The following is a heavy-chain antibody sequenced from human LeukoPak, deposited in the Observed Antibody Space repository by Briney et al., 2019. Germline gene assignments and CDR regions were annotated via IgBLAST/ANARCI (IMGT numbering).Heavy chain of an antibody. CDR1: GFTFSSYG. Sequence: GGSLRLSCAASGFTFSSYGMHWVRQAPGKGLEGVAFIRYDGSNKYYADSVKGRFTISRDNSKNTLYLQMNSLRAEDTAVYYCAKDSVRTTVTTPLDYWGQGTLVTVSS. CDR3: AKDSVRTTVTTPLDY. J-gene: IGHJ4*02. CDR2: IRYDGSNK. D-gene: IGHD4-11*01. V-gene: IGHV3-30*02.